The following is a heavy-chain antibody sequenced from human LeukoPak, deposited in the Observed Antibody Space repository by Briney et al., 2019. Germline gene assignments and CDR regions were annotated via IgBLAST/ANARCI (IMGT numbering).Heavy chain of an antibody. CDR3: SRVGFRGYSFVSLDY. D-gene: IGHD5-18*01. CDR2: INTNTGNP. CDR1: GYILSSYA. V-gene: IGHV7-4-1*02. J-gene: IGHJ4*02. Sequence: SVKIFCRASGYILSSYAIKWVRQTPGQGLEWMGWINTNTGNPTYAQGFVGRLVFSLDTSVSTAYLQISSLKAEDTAVYYCSRVGFRGYSFVSLDYSGQGTLVTVSS.